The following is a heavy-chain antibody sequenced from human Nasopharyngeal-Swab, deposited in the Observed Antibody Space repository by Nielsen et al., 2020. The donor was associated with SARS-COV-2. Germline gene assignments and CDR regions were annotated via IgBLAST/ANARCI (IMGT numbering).Heavy chain of an antibody. CDR2: FDPLDGEK. CDR3: AAQLWSFWFDF. D-gene: IGHD3-10*01. J-gene: IGHJ4*02. V-gene: IGHV1-24*01. CDR1: GYTLPEVA. Sequence: ASVKVSCKVSGYTLPEVAIHWVRQAPGKGREWMGGFDPLDGEKIYAQEFEGRVTITVHSSTDTAYLELRSLRSDDTATYYCAAQLWSFWFDFWGQGTRVTVSS.